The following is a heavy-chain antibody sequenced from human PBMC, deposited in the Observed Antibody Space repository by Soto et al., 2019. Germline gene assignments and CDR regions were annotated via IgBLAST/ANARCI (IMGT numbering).Heavy chain of an antibody. Sequence: EVQLVESGGGLVQPGGSLRLSCAASGFTFSSYAMHWVRQAPGKGLEYVSAISSNGGSTYYANSVKGRFTISRDNSKNTLYLQMGSLRAEDMAVYYCARGYCSGGSCYSGYYCYYMDVWGKGTTVTVSS. D-gene: IGHD2-15*01. J-gene: IGHJ6*03. CDR3: ARGYCSGGSCYSGYYCYYMDV. CDR2: ISSNGGST. V-gene: IGHV3-64*01. CDR1: GFTFSSYA.